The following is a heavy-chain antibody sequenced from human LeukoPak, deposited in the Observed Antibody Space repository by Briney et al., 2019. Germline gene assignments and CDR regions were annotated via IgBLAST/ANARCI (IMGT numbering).Heavy chain of an antibody. V-gene: IGHV4-4*07. Sequence: SETLSLTCTVSGGSISSYYWSWIRQPAGKGLEWIGRIYTSGSTNYNPSLKSRVTMSVDTSKNQFSLKLSSVTAADTAVYYCAGNSGSYYDYYYYMDVWGKGTTVTVSS. J-gene: IGHJ6*03. CDR2: IYTSGST. CDR1: GGSISSYY. D-gene: IGHD1-26*01. CDR3: AGNSGSYYDYYYYMDV.